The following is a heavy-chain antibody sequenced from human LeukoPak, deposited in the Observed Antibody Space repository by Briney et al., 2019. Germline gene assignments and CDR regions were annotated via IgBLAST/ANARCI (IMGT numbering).Heavy chain of an antibody. J-gene: IGHJ6*03. D-gene: IGHD3-10*01. V-gene: IGHV4-61*02. CDR3: ASNYGSRSYPPPYYYMDV. CDR1: GGSISSGSYY. CDR2: IYTSGST. Sequence: SQTLSLTCTVSGGSISSGSYYWSWIRQPAGKGLEWIGRIYTSGSTNYNPSLKSRVTISVDTSKNQFTLKLSSVTAADTAVYYCASNYGSRSYPPPYYYMDVWGKGTTVTVSS.